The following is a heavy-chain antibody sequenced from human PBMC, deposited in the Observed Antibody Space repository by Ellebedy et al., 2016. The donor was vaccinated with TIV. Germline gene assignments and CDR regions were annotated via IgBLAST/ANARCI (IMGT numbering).Heavy chain of an antibody. CDR1: GGSISSSSYY. Sequence: MPSETLSLTCTVSGGSISSSSYYWGWIRQPPGKGLEWIGYIYYSGSTYYNPSLKSRVTISVDTSKNQFSLKLSSVTAADTAVFYCARVVWQLPVSYAFDVWGQGTMVTVSS. CDR3: ARVVWQLPVSYAFDV. V-gene: IGHV4-31*03. D-gene: IGHD2-15*01. J-gene: IGHJ3*01. CDR2: IYYSGST.